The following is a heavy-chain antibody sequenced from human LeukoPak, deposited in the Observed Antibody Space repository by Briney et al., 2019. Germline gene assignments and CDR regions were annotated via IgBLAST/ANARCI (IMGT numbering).Heavy chain of an antibody. CDR3: AKRYFDSGSYFPFDH. J-gene: IGHJ4*02. V-gene: IGHV1-2*02. D-gene: IGHD3-10*01. CDR1: GYTFTGYY. Sequence: GASVKVSCKASGYTFTGYYLHWVRQAPGQGHEWMGWINPNSGSTGYAQKFQGRVTMTRDTSISTAYMELSRLRSDDTAVYYCAKRYFDSGSYFPFDHWGQGTLVTVSS. CDR2: INPNSGST.